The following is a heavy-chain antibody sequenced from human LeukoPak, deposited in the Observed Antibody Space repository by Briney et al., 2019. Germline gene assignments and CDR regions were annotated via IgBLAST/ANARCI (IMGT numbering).Heavy chain of an antibody. J-gene: IGHJ5*02. CDR2: IGATGADT. Sequence: PGGSLRLSCAASGFTFSNYGMSWIRQAPGKGLEWVSGIGATGADTYFGDSVKGRSTISRDNSKKTLYLQLNSLRAEDTALYYCARYCSSTNCYKGGFDPWGQGTLVTVSS. CDR3: ARYCSSTNCYKGGFDP. CDR1: GFTFSNYG. V-gene: IGHV3-23*01. D-gene: IGHD2-2*02.